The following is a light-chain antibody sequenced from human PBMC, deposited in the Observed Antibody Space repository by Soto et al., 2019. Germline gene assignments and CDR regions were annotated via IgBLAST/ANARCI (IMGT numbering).Light chain of an antibody. V-gene: IGKV3-20*01. J-gene: IGKJ1*01. Sequence: EIVLTQSPGTLSLSPGERATLSCRASQSVSSNYLAWYQQKPGQTPRLLIYGASSRATGIPDRFSGIGSGTDFTLTISRLEPEDFAVFYCQQYGSSPWTFGQGTKVEIK. CDR2: GAS. CDR3: QQYGSSPWT. CDR1: QSVSSNY.